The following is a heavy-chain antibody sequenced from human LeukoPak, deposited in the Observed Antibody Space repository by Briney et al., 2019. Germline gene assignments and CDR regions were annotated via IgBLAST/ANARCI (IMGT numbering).Heavy chain of an antibody. CDR3: ARTGTTFDY. J-gene: IGHJ4*02. V-gene: IGHV3-7*03. CDR1: EFAFSTYN. Sequence: GGSLRLSCAASEFAFSTYNMNWVRQAPGKGLEWVANIKQDGSEKYYVDSVKGRFTISRDNTENSLYLQMNSLRAEDTAVYYCARTGTTFDYWGQGTLVTVSS. CDR2: IKQDGSEK. D-gene: IGHD1-1*01.